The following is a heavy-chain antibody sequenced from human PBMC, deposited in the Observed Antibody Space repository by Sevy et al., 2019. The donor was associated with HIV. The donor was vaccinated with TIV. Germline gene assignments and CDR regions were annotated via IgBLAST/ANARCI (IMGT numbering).Heavy chain of an antibody. CDR1: GGSISSYY. V-gene: IGHV4-59*12. J-gene: IGHJ4*02. CDR3: ASWGTHYDSSGYSI. Sequence: SETLSLTCTVSGGSISSYYWSWIRQPPGKGLEWVGYIYYNGSTNYNPSLKRRVTISVNTSKNQFSLKLSSVTAADTTVYYCASWGTHYDSSGYSIWGQGTLVTVSS. CDR2: IYYNGST. D-gene: IGHD3-22*01.